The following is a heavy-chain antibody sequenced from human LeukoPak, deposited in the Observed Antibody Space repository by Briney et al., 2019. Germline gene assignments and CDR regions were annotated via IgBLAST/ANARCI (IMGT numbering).Heavy chain of an antibody. CDR2: IYPGDSDT. CDR3: ARRRGYSYGYTPLFDY. V-gene: IGHV5-51*01. J-gene: IGHJ4*02. D-gene: IGHD5-18*01. Sequence: GESLKISCKGSGYSFISYWIGWVRQMPGKVLEWMGIIYPGDSDTRYSPSFQGQVTISADKSISTAYLQWSSLKASDTAMYYCARRRGYSYGYTPLFDYWGQGTLVTVSS. CDR1: GYSFISYW.